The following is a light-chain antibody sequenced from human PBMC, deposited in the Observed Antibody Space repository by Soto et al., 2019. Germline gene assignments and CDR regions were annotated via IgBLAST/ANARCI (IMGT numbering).Light chain of an antibody. CDR3: QQYNNWPRT. CDR1: QSVNTN. J-gene: IGKJ1*01. Sequence: EILMTQSPATLSVSPGEGATLSCRASQSVNTNLAWYQQKPGQAPKLLIYGASTGATGIPARFSGSGSGTEFTLTISSLQSEDFAVYYCQQYNNWPRTFGQGTKV. CDR2: GAS. V-gene: IGKV3-15*01.